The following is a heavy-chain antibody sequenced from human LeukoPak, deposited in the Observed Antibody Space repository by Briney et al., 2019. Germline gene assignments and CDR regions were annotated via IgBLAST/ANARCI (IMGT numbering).Heavy chain of an antibody. Sequence: GGSLRLSCTASGFTVSTNYVSWVRQAPGKGLEWVSVIYRSGSTYYADSVKGRFTISRDNSKNTLYLQMNRLRAEDTAVYYCARDSGHDAFDIWGQGTMVTVSS. CDR3: ARDSGHDAFDI. J-gene: IGHJ3*02. V-gene: IGHV3-53*01. CDR2: IYRSGST. CDR1: GFTVSTNY.